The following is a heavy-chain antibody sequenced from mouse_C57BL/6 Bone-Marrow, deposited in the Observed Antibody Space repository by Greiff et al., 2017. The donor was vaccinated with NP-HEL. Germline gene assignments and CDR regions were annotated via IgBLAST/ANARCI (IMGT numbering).Heavy chain of an antibody. Sequence: EVQGVESGGGLVQPGGSLKLSCAASGFTFSDYGMAWVRQAPRKGPAWVAFISNLAYSIYYADTVTGRFTISRENAKNTLYLEMSSLRAEDTAMYYCARQGSSYVYYAMGDWGQGTSVTVSS. D-gene: IGHD1-1*01. CDR1: GFTFSDYG. CDR2: ISNLAYSI. V-gene: IGHV5-15*01. CDR3: ARQGSSYVYYAMGD. J-gene: IGHJ4*01.